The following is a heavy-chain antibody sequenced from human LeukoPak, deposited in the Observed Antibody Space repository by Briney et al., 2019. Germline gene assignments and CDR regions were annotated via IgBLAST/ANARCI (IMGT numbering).Heavy chain of an antibody. CDR3: ARVSGYSYGNFDY. D-gene: IGHD5-18*01. V-gene: IGHV4-39*07. J-gene: IGHJ4*02. Sequence: SETLSLTCTVSGDSISSSSYYWGWIRQPPGKGLEWIESIYYSGSTYYNPSLKSRVTISVDTSKNQFSLKLSSVTAADTAVYHCARVSGYSYGNFDYWGQGTLVTVSS. CDR1: GDSISSSSYY. CDR2: IYYSGST.